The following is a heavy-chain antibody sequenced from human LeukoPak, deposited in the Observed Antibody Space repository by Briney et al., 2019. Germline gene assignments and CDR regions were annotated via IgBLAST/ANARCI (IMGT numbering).Heavy chain of an antibody. CDR1: GFTFNSFG. CDR2: ISFDGSNK. J-gene: IGHJ4*02. CDR3: AKDFHTVTTFDY. Sequence: GGSLRLSCAASGFTFNSFGMHWVRQAPGKGLEWVAVISFDGSNKYFADSVKGRFSISRDNSKNTLDVQMNSLRAEDTAVYYCAKDFHTVTTFDYWGQGTLVTVSS. V-gene: IGHV3-30*18. D-gene: IGHD4-11*01.